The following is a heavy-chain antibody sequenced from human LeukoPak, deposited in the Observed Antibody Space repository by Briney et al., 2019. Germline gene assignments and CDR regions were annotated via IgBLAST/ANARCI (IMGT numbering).Heavy chain of an antibody. CDR1: GVSISSYY. D-gene: IGHD3-16*01. CDR3: ARDLPYTRRFDY. Sequence: PSETLSLTCAVSGVSISSYYWSWIRQPPGKGLEWIGYIYYSGSTNYNPSLKSRVTISVDTSKNQFSLKLSSVTAADTAVYYCARDLPYTRRFDYWGQGTLVTVSS. J-gene: IGHJ4*02. CDR2: IYYSGST. V-gene: IGHV4-59*01.